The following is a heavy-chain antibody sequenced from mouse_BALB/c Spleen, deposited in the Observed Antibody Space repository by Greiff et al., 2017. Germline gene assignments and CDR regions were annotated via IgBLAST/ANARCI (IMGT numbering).Heavy chain of an antibody. J-gene: IGHJ3*01. CDR2: IVPCYGGT. D-gene: IGHD1-1*01. Sequence: LVESGPELVKPGASVKISCKASGYSFTGYNMNWVKQSTGKSLEWIGNIVPCYGGTSYNQKFKGKATLTVDKSSSTAYMQLKSLTSEDSAVYYCARGTTGFAYWGQGTLVTVSA. CDR1: GYSFTGYN. CDR3: ARGTTGFAY. V-gene: IGHV1-39*01.